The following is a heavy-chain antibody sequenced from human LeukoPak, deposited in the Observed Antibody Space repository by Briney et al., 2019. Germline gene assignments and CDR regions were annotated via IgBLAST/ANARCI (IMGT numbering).Heavy chain of an antibody. CDR2: ISPSGDRT. D-gene: IGHD3-22*01. CDR1: GFTFGSYG. V-gene: IGHV3-23*01. CDR3: AIMHGYYDGSGYWVQ. Sequence: GGSLRLSCAASGFTFGSYGMSWVRQAPGKGLEWVSFISPSGDRTSTADSVEGRFTISRDNPRDTLYLQMNSLRDEDTAGYYCAIMHGYYDGSGYWVQWGQGTLVTVSS. J-gene: IGHJ4*02.